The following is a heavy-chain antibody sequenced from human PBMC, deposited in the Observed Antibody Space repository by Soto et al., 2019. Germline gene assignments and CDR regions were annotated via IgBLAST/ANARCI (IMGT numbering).Heavy chain of an antibody. CDR2: IFSDAER. CDR3: VRMNAESYSSYYSMDV. V-gene: IGHV2-26*01. D-gene: IGHD3-10*01. J-gene: IGHJ6*02. Sequence: QVTLRESGPVLVKPTETLTLTCNVSGFSLTTGRMGVSWIRQPPGKALEWLAHIFSDAERSYSRSLQGRLTVSKVVSGSHVVLTMTNMDPVDTGTYFCVRMNAESYSSYYSMDVWGQGTTVTVSS. CDR1: GFSLTTGRMG.